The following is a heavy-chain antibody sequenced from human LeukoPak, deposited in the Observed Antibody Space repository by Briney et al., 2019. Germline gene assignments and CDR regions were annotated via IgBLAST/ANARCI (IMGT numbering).Heavy chain of an antibody. CDR1: GGSFSSYY. V-gene: IGHV4-4*07. J-gene: IGHJ6*02. D-gene: IGHD1-1*01. Sequence: SETLSLTCAVYGGSFSSYYWSWIRQLAGKGLEWIGRIYTSGSTNYNPSLKSRVTMSVDTSKNQFSLKLSSVTAADTAVYYCARDRRYLTIYYYYGMDVWGQGTTVTVSS. CDR3: ARDRRYLTIYYYYGMDV. CDR2: IYTSGST.